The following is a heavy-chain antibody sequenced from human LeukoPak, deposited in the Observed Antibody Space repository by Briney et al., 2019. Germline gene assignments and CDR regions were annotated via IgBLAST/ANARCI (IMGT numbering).Heavy chain of an antibody. J-gene: IGHJ4*02. V-gene: IGHV3-48*04. D-gene: IGHD4-11*01. CDR1: GFTCSTYA. Sequence: GGSLRLSCAASGFTCSTYAMNWVRQVPGKGLEWISYISSSRGNAIHYADSVRGRFTISRDNAQDSLYLQMNSLRAEDTAVYYCARDRGYSNFDYWGQGTLLTVSS. CDR2: ISSSRGNAI. CDR3: ARDRGYSNFDY.